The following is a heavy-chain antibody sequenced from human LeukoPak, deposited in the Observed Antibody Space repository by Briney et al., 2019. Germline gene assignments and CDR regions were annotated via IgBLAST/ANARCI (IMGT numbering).Heavy chain of an antibody. CDR2: IYYGGST. Sequence: SETLSLTCTVSGGSISSYYWSWIRQPPGKGLEWIGYIYYGGSTNYNPSLKSRVTISVDTSKNQFSLKLSSVTAADTAVYYCARLTSSWYQDWYFDLWGRGTLVTVSS. CDR1: GGSISSYY. CDR3: ARLTSSWYQDWYFDL. D-gene: IGHD6-13*01. V-gene: IGHV4-59*01. J-gene: IGHJ2*01.